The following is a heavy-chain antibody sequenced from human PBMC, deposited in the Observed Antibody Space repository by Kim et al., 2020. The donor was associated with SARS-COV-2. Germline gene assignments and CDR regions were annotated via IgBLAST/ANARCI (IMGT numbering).Heavy chain of an antibody. V-gene: IGHV3-30*18. Sequence: GGSLRLSCAASGFTFSSYGMHWVRQAPGKGLEWVAVISNDGSNKYYADSVKGRVTISRDNAKNTLYLQMNSLRAEDTAVDDCAKDGVYWAKTIFGVAIPGSYGMDVWGQGTTVTVSS. J-gene: IGHJ6*02. CDR1: GFTFSSYG. CDR2: ISNDGSNK. CDR3: AKDGVYWAKTIFGVAIPGSYGMDV. D-gene: IGHD3-3*01.